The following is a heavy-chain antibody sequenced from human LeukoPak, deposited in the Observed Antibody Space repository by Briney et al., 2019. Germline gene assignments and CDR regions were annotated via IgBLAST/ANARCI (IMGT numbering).Heavy chain of an antibody. CDR3: VRDGGVSGYDLLDY. D-gene: IGHD5-12*01. CDR2: INQDGSEE. CDR1: GFTFSNYW. J-gene: IGHJ4*02. V-gene: IGHV3-7*01. Sequence: GGSLRLSCAASGFTFSNYWMTWVRQALGKGLEWVAHINQDGSEEHYMDSVKARFTISRDNAKNSLSLQMNSLRAEDTAVYYCVRDGGVSGYDLLDYWGQGTLVTVSS.